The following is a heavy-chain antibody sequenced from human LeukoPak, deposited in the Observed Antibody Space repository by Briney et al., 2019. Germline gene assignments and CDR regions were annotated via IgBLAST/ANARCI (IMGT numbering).Heavy chain of an antibody. D-gene: IGHD6-13*01. V-gene: IGHV3-7*04. CDR3: ARGLAAAGTRGPY. CDR2: IKQDGSEK. CDR1: GFTFSSYW. Sequence: GGSLRLSCAASGFTFSSYWMSWVRQAPGKGLEWVANIKQDGSEKYYVDSVKGRFTISRDNATNSLYLQMDSLRADDTAVYYCARGLAAAGTRGPYWGQGTLVTVSS. J-gene: IGHJ4*02.